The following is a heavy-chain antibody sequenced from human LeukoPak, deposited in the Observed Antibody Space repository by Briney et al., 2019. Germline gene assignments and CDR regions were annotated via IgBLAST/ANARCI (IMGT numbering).Heavy chain of an antibody. Sequence: SETLSLTCTVSGGSLSSSSYYWGWIRQPPGKGLEWIGSIYYSGSTYYNPSLKSRVTTSVDTSKNQFSLKLSSVTAADTAVYYCARPRGEDFWTVMGAFDIWGQGTMVTVSS. D-gene: IGHD3/OR15-3a*01. V-gene: IGHV4-39*01. CDR2: IYYSGST. CDR3: ARPRGEDFWTVMGAFDI. CDR1: GGSLSSSSYY. J-gene: IGHJ3*02.